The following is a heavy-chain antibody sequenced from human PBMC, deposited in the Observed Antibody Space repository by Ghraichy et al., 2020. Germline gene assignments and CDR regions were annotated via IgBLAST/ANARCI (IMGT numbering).Heavy chain of an antibody. J-gene: IGHJ4*02. Sequence: SETLSLTCTVSGGSISSSSYYWGWIRQPPGKGLEWIGSIYYSGSTYYNPSLKSRVTISVDTSKNQFSLKLSSVTAADTAVYYCARLSSGCSSTSCEDYWGQGTLVTVSS. CDR1: GGSISSSSYY. D-gene: IGHD2-2*01. V-gene: IGHV4-39*01. CDR2: IYYSGST. CDR3: ARLSSGCSSTSCEDY.